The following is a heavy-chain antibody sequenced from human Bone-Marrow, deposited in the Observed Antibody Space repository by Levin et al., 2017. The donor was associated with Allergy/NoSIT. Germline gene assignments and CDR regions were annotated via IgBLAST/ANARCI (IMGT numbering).Heavy chain of an antibody. CDR3: ASLPIPRPIYDFWSGYYPNYYGMDV. CDR2: IKQDGSEK. CDR1: GFTFSSYW. J-gene: IGHJ6*02. D-gene: IGHD3-3*01. V-gene: IGHV3-7*01. Sequence: PGGSLRLSCAASGFTFSSYWMSWVRQAPGKGLEWVANIKQDGSEKYYVDSVKGRFTISRDNAKNSLYLQMNSLRAEDTAVYYCASLPIPRPIYDFWSGYYPNYYGMDVWGQGTTVTVSS.